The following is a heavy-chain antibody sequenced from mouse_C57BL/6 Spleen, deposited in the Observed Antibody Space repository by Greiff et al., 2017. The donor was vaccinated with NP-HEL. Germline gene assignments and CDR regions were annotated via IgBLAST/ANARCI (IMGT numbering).Heavy chain of an antibody. J-gene: IGHJ3*01. D-gene: IGHD2-3*01. Sequence: VQLQQSGAELMKPGASVKLSCKATGYTFTGYWIEWVKQRPGHGLEWIGEILPGSGSTNYNEKFKGKATFTADTSSNTAYMQLSSLTTEDSVIYYCARRQDYDGYYWFAYWGQGTLVTVSA. CDR1: GYTFTGYW. CDR2: ILPGSGST. V-gene: IGHV1-9*01. CDR3: ARRQDYDGYYWFAY.